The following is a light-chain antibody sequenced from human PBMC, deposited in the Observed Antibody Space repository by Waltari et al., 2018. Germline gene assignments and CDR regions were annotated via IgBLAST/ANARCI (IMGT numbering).Light chain of an antibody. CDR2: AAT. CDR3: LQDYDYPLT. J-gene: IGKJ4*01. V-gene: IGKV1-6*02. CDR1: QGIRND. Sequence: AIQMTQFPPSPSASVGDRVTITCRASQGIRNDLGWYQLKPGNAPKLLLYAATSLQSAVPSRFIGSGSGTDFTLTISSLQPEDSATYYCLQDYDYPLTFGGGTKVEIK.